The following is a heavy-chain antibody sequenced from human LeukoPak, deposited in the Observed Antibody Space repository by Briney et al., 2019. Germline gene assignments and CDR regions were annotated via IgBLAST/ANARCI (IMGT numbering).Heavy chain of an antibody. J-gene: IGHJ4*02. CDR3: ARGGYYYASLDY. CDR1: GGSISSGDYY. CDR2: IYYSGST. Sequence: SQTLSLTCTVSGGSISSGDYYWSWIRQPPGKGLEWIGYIYYSGSTYYNPSLKSRVTISIDTSKNQFSLKLSSVTAADTAVYYCARGGYYYASLDYWGQGTLVTVSS. D-gene: IGHD3-22*01. V-gene: IGHV4-30-4*08.